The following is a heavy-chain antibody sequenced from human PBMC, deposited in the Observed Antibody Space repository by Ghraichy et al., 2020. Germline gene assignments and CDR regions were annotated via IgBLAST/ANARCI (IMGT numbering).Heavy chain of an antibody. J-gene: IGHJ4*02. D-gene: IGHD6-13*01. CDR3: AKGRARSSWYMDYYFDY. V-gene: IGHV3-23*01. CDR2: ISGSGGST. Sequence: GGSLRLSCAASGFTFSSYAMSWVRQAPGKGLEWVSPISGSGGSTYYADSVKGRFTFSRDNSKNTLYLQMNSLRAEDTAVYYCAKGRARSSWYMDYYFDYWGQGTLVTVSS. CDR1: GFTFSSYA.